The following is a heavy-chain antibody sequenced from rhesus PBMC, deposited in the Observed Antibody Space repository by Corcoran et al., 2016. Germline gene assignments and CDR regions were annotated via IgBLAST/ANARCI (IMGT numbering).Heavy chain of an antibody. CDR2: IGASSGST. V-gene: IGHV4-127*01. CDR1: GYSISSGYG. D-gene: IGHD7-45*01. J-gene: IGHJ4*01. Sequence: QVQLQESGPGLVKPSETLSLTCAVSGYSISSGYGWSWIRQPPGKGLEWNGYIGASSGSTNNNPSLKSRVTISKETSKNPFSLKLSSVTAADTAVYYCAREWGFDYWGQGVLVTVSS. CDR3: AREWGFDY.